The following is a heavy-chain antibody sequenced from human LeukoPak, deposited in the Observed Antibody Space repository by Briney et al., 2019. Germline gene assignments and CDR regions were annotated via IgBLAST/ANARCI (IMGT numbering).Heavy chain of an antibody. J-gene: IGHJ2*01. D-gene: IGHD2-2*01. CDR2: INHSGST. CDR1: GGSFSGYY. CDR3: ARSYCSSTSCLAYWYFDL. Sequence: SETLSLTCAVYGGSFSGYYWSWIRQPPGKGLEWIGEINHSGSTNYNPSLKSRVTISVDTSKNQFSLKLSSVTAADTAVYYCARSYCSSTSCLAYWYFDLWGRGTLVTVSS. V-gene: IGHV4-34*01.